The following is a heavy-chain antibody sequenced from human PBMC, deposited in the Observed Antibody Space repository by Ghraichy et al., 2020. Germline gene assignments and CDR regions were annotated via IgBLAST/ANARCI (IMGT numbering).Heavy chain of an antibody. D-gene: IGHD3-22*01. CDR2: ISAYNGDT. CDR3: ARDHDYYDSSGYSNTGRQFDY. CDR1: GYTFTSYG. Sequence: ASVKVSFKASGYTFTSYGISWVRQAPGQGLEWMGWISAYNGDTNYAQKLQGRVTMTTDTSTSTAYMELRSLRSDDTAVYYCARDHDYYDSSGYSNTGRQFDYWGQGTLVTVSS. J-gene: IGHJ4*02. V-gene: IGHV1-18*01.